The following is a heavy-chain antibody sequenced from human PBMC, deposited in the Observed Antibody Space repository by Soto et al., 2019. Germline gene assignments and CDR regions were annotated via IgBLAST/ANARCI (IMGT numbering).Heavy chain of an antibody. CDR3: ARLKVVPAARDYYYGMDV. Sequence: GESLKISCKGSGYSFTSYWIGWVRQMPGKGLEWMGIIYPGDSDTRYSPSFQGQVTISADKSISTAYLQWSSLKASDTAMYYCARLKVVPAARDYYYGMDVWGQGTTVTVSS. CDR2: IYPGDSDT. V-gene: IGHV5-51*01. D-gene: IGHD2-2*01. J-gene: IGHJ6*02. CDR1: GYSFTSYW.